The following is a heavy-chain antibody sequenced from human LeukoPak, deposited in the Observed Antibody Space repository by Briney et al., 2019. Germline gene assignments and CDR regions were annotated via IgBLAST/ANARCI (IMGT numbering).Heavy chain of an antibody. J-gene: IGHJ3*02. V-gene: IGHV4-59*01. CDR1: GGPISSYY. CDR2: IYYSGST. Sequence: SETLSLTCTVSGGPISSYYWSWIRQPPGKGLEWIGYIYYSGSTNYNPSLKSRVTISVDTSKNQFSLKLSSVTAADTAVYYCARAKKSAFDIWGQGTMVTVSS. CDR3: ARAKKSAFDI.